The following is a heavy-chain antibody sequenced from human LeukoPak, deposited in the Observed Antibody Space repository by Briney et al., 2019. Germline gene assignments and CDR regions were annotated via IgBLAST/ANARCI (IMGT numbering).Heavy chain of an antibody. CDR1: GGSISSGANY. D-gene: IGHD4-11*01. J-gene: IGHJ3*02. CDR3: ARDGGTTSNPSHDTFAI. V-gene: IGHV4-30-2*01. Sequence: PSETLSLTCTVSGGSISSGANYWSWIWQPPGRGLEWIGYISHSESAYYSPSLESRITISVDRSKNQFSLKLKSVTAADTAIYYCARDGGTTSNPSHDTFAIWGQGTMVAVSS. CDR2: ISHSESA.